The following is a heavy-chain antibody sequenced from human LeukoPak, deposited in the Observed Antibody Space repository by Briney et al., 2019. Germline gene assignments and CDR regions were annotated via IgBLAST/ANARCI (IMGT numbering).Heavy chain of an antibody. CDR3: ATKASYDSSGYYYVSLDY. V-gene: IGHV1-2*06. CDR1: GYTFTDYY. D-gene: IGHD3-22*01. Sequence: ASVKVSCKASGYTFTDYYMHWVRQAPGQGLEWMGRINPNSGGTNYAQKFQGRVTMTRDTSISTAYMELSRLRSDDTAVYCCATKASYDSSGYYYVSLDYXXQGTXXTVS. CDR2: INPNSGGT. J-gene: IGHJ4*02.